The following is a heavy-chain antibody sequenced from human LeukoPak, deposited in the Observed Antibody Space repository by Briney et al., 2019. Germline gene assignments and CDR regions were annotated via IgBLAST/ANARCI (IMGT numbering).Heavy chain of an antibody. Sequence: ASVKVSCKASGYTFTGDFIHWVRQAPGQGLEWMGWINPNSGGTNYAQKFQGRVTMTSDTSLSTAYMELSRLRSDDTALYYCAREVAYYYGSGSYCDYWGQGTLVTVSS. CDR2: INPNSGGT. V-gene: IGHV1-2*02. CDR3: AREVAYYYGSGSYCDY. CDR1: GYTFTGDF. D-gene: IGHD3-10*01. J-gene: IGHJ4*02.